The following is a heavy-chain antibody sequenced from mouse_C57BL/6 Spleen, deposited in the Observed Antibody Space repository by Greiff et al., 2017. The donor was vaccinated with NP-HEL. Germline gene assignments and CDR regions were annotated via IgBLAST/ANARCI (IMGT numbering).Heavy chain of an antibody. CDR2: INPNNGGT. CDR3: ARERAANWGYAMDY. Sequence: EVQLQQSGPELVKPGASVKISCKASGYTFTDYYMNWVKQSHGKSLEWIGDINPNNGGTSYNQKFKGKATLTVDKSSSTAYMELRSLTSEDSAVYYCARERAANWGYAMDYWGQGTSVTVSS. D-gene: IGHD4-1*01. V-gene: IGHV1-26*01. CDR1: GYTFTDYY. J-gene: IGHJ4*01.